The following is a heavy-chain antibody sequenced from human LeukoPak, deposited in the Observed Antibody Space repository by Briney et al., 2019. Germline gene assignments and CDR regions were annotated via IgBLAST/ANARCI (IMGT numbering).Heavy chain of an antibody. CDR1: GFTFSSYG. V-gene: IGHV3-30*02. CDR3: ARQEPVSFDY. Sequence: PGGSLRLSCAASGFTFSSYGMHGVRQAPGKGLEWVAFIRYDGSNKYYAESVKGRFTISRDNSKNTLYLQMNTLRAEDTAVYYCARQEPVSFDYWGQGTLVTVSS. CDR2: IRYDGSNK. J-gene: IGHJ4*02.